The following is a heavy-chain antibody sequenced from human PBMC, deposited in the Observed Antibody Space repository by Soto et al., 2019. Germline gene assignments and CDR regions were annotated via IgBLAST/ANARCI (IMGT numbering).Heavy chain of an antibody. CDR1: GYTFIGYY. CDR2: INANSGGT. V-gene: IGHV1-2*02. J-gene: IGHJ6*02. D-gene: IGHD3-3*01. Sequence: VKVSCKASGYTFIGYYMHWVRQAPGQGLEWMGWINANSGGTNYAQKFKGRVSMTRDTSTSTAYMDLSSLRSDDTAVYYCAPSRLTIFGPLDVWGQGTTVTVSS. CDR3: APSRLTIFGPLDV.